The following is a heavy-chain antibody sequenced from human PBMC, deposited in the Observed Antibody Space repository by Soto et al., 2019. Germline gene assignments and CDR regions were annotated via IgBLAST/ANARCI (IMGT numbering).Heavy chain of an antibody. J-gene: IGHJ6*02. V-gene: IGHV5-10-1*01. Sequence: PGESLKISCKGSGYSFTSYWISWVRQMAGKGLEWMGRIDPSDSYTNYSPSFQGHVTISADKSISTAYLQWSSLKASDTAMYYCASFVGSEGYYGMDVWGQGTTVTVSS. D-gene: IGHD2-15*01. CDR1: GYSFTSYW. CDR3: ASFVGSEGYYGMDV. CDR2: IDPSDSYT.